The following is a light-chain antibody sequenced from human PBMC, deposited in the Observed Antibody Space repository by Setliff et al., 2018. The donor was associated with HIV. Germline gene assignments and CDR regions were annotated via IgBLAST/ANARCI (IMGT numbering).Light chain of an antibody. Sequence: QSVLTQPPSVSAAPGQKVTISCSGSSSNIGNNYVSWYQQLPAAAPKLLIYDNNKRPSGIPDRFSGSKSGTSATLGIIGLQTGDEADYYCGTWDSSLSAGVFGGGTK. CDR3: GTWDSSLSAGV. J-gene: IGLJ3*02. CDR1: SSNIGNNY. CDR2: DNN. V-gene: IGLV1-51*01.